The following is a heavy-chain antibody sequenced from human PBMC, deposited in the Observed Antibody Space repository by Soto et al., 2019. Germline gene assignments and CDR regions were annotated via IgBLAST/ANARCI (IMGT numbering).Heavy chain of an antibody. CDR1: GFTFNSYG. D-gene: IGHD3-10*01. J-gene: IGHJ4*02. CDR3: AKVLGQGIIPDY. Sequence: QVQLVESGGGVVQPGRSLRLSCAASGFTFNSYGMHWVREASGKALEWVALISYDGSNKYYADSVKGRFTISRDNSKNTLYLQMNSMRAQDTAVYYCAKVLGQGIIPDYWGQVPLFTVSS. V-gene: IGHV3-30*18. CDR2: ISYDGSNK.